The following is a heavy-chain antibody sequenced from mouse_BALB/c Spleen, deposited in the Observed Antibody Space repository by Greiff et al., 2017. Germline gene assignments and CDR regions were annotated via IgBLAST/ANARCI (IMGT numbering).Heavy chain of an antibody. CDR2: ISSGSSTI. V-gene: IGHV5-17*02. CDR3: ASYGHYAMDY. Sequence: DVKLVESGGGLVQPGGSRKLSCAASGFTFSSFGMHWVRQAPEKGLEWVAYISSGSSTIYYADTVKGRFTISRDNPKNTLFLQMTSLRSEDTAMYYCASYGHYAMDYWGQGTSVTVSS. J-gene: IGHJ4*01. D-gene: IGHD1-2*01. CDR1: GFTFSSFG.